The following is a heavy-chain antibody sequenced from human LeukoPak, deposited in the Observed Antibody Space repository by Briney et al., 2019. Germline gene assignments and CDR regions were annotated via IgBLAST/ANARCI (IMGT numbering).Heavy chain of an antibody. CDR2: SRNKAKSYTT. CDR3: VRVGSGAGSDYLDY. CDR1: GFTFSDHF. D-gene: IGHD6-19*01. Sequence: GGSLRLSCAVSGFTFSDHFSDWVRQAPGKGREWVGRSRNKAKSYTTEYAASVKGRFTISRDDSKNSLYLQMNSLKTEDTAVYYCVRVGSGAGSDYLDYWGQGTLVTVSS. J-gene: IGHJ4*02. V-gene: IGHV3-72*01.